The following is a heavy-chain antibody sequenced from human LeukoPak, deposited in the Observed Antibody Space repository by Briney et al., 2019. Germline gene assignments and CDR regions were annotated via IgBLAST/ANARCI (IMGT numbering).Heavy chain of an antibody. Sequence: GGSLRLSCTVSGFTFSGHWMNWVRQAPGKGLEWVATIKYDGSEKAYVDSVEGRFTISRDNSKDSLFLQMDSLRAEDTAVYYCATRNIFEYWGQGTWSPSPQ. V-gene: IGHV3-7*01. CDR2: IKYDGSEK. J-gene: IGHJ4*02. CDR1: GFTFSGHW. CDR3: ATRNIFEY.